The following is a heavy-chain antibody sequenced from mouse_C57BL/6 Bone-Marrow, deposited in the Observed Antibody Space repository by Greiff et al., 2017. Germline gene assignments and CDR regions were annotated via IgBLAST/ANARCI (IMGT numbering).Heavy chain of an antibody. D-gene: IGHD2-3*01. CDR3: TRKDGYYEAYFDY. J-gene: IGHJ2*01. V-gene: IGHV1-15*01. Sequence: VQLQQSGAELVRPGASVTLSCKASGYTFTDYEMHWVKQTPVHGLEWIGAIDPETGGTAYNQKFKGKAILTADKSSSTAYMELRSLTSEDSAVYYCTRKDGYYEAYFDYWGKGTTLTVSS. CDR2: IDPETGGT. CDR1: GYTFTDYE.